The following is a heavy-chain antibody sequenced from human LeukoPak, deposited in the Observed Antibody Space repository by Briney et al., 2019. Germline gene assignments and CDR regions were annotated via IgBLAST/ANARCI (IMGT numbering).Heavy chain of an antibody. J-gene: IGHJ6*02. Sequence: GESLKISCQGSGSSFTSFRIDWVRQMPGKGLEWMGIISPGDSETTYSPSFQGQVTISADKSINTAYLQWSSLKASDTAIYYCARLPYSRSLYYYYYGMDVWGQGTTVTVS. CDR2: ISPGDSET. V-gene: IGHV5-51*01. CDR1: GSSFTSFR. D-gene: IGHD6-6*01. CDR3: ARLPYSRSLYYYYYGMDV.